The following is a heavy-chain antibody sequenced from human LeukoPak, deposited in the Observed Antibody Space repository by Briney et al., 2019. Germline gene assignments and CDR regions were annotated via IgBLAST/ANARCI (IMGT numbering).Heavy chain of an antibody. V-gene: IGHV1-18*01. D-gene: IGHD3-22*01. CDR2: ISAYNGNT. CDR1: GYTFTSYG. J-gene: IGHJ2*01. Sequence: ASVKVSCKASGYTFTSYGISWVRQAPGQGLEWMGWISAYNGNTNYAQELQGRVTMTTDTSTSTAYMELRSLRSDDTAVYYCARYLDYYDSSGIYWYFDLWGRGTLVTVSS. CDR3: ARYLDYYDSSGIYWYFDL.